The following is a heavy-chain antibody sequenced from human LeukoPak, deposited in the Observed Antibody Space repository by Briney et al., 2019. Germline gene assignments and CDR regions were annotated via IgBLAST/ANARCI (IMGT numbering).Heavy chain of an antibody. V-gene: IGHV4-59*01. CDR3: ARGALLWFGDRMEYYFDY. CDR2: IYYSGTT. Sequence: SETLSLTCTVSGGSISSYYWSWIRQPPGKGLEWIGFIYYSGTTNYNPSLKSRVTISVDTSKNQFSLKLSSMTAADTAVYYCARGALLWFGDRMEYYFDYWGQGTLLTVSS. J-gene: IGHJ4*02. CDR1: GGSISSYY. D-gene: IGHD3-10*01.